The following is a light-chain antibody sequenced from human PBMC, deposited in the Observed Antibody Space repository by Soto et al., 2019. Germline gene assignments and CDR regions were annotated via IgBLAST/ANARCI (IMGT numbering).Light chain of an antibody. CDR1: QSFTSNY. CDR3: QQYGSSPPYT. CDR2: GAS. Sequence: EIVLTQSPGTLSLSPGERATLSCRASQSFTSNYLAWYQQKPGQAPRLLIYGASSRATGIPDRFSGSGSGTDFTLTISRLEPEDFVVYYCQQYGSSPPYTFGQGTKLEIK. J-gene: IGKJ2*01. V-gene: IGKV3-20*01.